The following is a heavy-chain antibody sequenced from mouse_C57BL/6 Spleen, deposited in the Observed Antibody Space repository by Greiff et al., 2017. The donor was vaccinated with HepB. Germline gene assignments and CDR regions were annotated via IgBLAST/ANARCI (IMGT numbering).Heavy chain of an antibody. CDR1: GYTFTDYN. CDR2: INPNNGGT. V-gene: IGHV1-18*01. CDR3: AREEAYGNYGYFDV. D-gene: IGHD2-1*01. J-gene: IGHJ1*03. Sequence: EVQLQQSGPELVKPGASVKIPCKASGYTFTDYNMDWVKQSHGKSLEWIGDINPNNGGTIYNQKFKGKATLTVDKSSSTAYMELRSLTSEDTAVYYCAREEAYGNYGYFDVWGTGTTVTVSS.